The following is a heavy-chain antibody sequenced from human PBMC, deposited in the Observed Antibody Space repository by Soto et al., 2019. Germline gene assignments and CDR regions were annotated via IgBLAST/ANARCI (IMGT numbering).Heavy chain of an antibody. J-gene: IGHJ6*04. CDR2: IYSGGST. V-gene: IGHV3-53*01. D-gene: IGHD3-3*01. CDR1: GFTVSSNY. Sequence: GGSLRLSCAASGFTVSSNYMSWVRQAPGKGLEWVSVIYSGGSTYYADSVEGRFTVSRDNARNSVSLQVDSLRDEDAAVYYWARIKLGEWFLINVDVYNMDVGAKGTRAPVSP. CDR3: ARIKLGEWFLINVDVYNMDV.